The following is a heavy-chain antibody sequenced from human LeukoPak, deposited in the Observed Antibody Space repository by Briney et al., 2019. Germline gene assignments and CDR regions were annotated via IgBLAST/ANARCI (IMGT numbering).Heavy chain of an antibody. D-gene: IGHD4-17*01. CDR1: GYTCTRYY. CDR3: ALFDYDVSYDHSYMDV. Sequence: ASVKVSCKASGYTCTRYYMHWGRQAPGQGLEWMGRINPNSGGTNYAQKFHGRVTMTKDTSISTPYTDLSPARFYDPPVYYRALFDYDVSYDHSYMDVWGKGTTVTVSS. CDR2: INPNSGGT. J-gene: IGHJ6*03. V-gene: IGHV1-2*06.